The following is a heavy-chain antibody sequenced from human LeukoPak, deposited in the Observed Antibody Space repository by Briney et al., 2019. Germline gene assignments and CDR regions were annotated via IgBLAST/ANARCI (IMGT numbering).Heavy chain of an antibody. D-gene: IGHD7-27*01. V-gene: IGHV3-74*01. J-gene: IGHJ4*02. CDR1: GFSFSTYW. CDR3: ARRSQLGGFFDN. Sequence: GGSLRLSCAASGFSFSTYWMHWVRQASGKGLVWVSRINGDGSSTNYADSVRGRFTISRDNAKNTLYLQMNSLRAEDTAVYFCARRSQLGGFFDNWGQGTLVTVSS. CDR2: INGDGSST.